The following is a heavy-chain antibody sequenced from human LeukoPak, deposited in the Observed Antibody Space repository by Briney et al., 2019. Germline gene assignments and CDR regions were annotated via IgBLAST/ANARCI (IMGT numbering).Heavy chain of an antibody. D-gene: IGHD6-19*01. CDR3: ARTSSGWFTTLINYYKDV. Sequence: PGGSLRLSCAASGFTFSSYEMNWVRQAPGKGLEWVSSISSSSSYIYYADSVKGRFTISRDNAKNSLYLQMNSLRAEDTAVYYCARTSSGWFTTLINYYKDVWGKGTTVTVSS. CDR1: GFTFSSYE. V-gene: IGHV3-21*01. J-gene: IGHJ6*03. CDR2: ISSSSSYI.